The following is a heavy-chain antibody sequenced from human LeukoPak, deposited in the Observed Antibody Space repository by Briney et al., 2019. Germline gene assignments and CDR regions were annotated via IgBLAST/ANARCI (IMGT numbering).Heavy chain of an antibody. CDR3: AKDGLRGMYSVSYRFDH. CDR2: KSYDGSNK. V-gene: IGHV3-30*18. CDR1: GFTFSNFG. Sequence: PSGGSLRLSCAASGFTFSNFGMHWVRQAPGKGLEWVASKSYDGSNKDYADSVKGRFTITRDNSKNTLYLQMNSLRGEDTAVYYCAKDGLRGMYSVSYRFDHWGQGILVTVSS. J-gene: IGHJ4*02. D-gene: IGHD1-26*01.